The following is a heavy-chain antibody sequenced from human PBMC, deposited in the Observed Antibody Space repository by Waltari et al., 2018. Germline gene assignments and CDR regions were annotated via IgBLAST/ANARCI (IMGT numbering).Heavy chain of an antibody. Sequence: QVQLQESGPGLVKPSETLSLTCTGSGGSISSYYWSWIRQPPGKGLEWIGHIYYSGSTNYNPSLKSRVTISVDTSKNQFSLKLSSVTAADTAVYYCARGRTGTTGFDPWGQGTLVTVSS. V-gene: IGHV4-59*01. CDR1: GGSISSYY. CDR2: IYYSGST. CDR3: ARGRTGTTGFDP. D-gene: IGHD1-7*01. J-gene: IGHJ5*02.